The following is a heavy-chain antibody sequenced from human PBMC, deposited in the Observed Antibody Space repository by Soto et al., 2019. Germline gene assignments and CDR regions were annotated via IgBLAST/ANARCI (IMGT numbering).Heavy chain of an antibody. Sequence: QVQLVQSGAEVKKPGASVKVSCKASGYTFTSYGISWVRQAPGQRLEWLGWIGAYNDHTNYAQKLQDRVTMTTDTSTSTAYMELRSLRFDDTAVYYCARAYEFWSGYSNFDYWGQGTLVTVSS. CDR3: ARAYEFWSGYSNFDY. J-gene: IGHJ4*02. V-gene: IGHV1-18*01. CDR1: GYTFTSYG. D-gene: IGHD3-3*01. CDR2: IGAYNDHT.